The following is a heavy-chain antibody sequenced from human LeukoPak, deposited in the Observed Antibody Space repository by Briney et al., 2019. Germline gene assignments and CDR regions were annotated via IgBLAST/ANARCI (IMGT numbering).Heavy chain of an antibody. V-gene: IGHV3-23*01. CDR3: AKAPHHFDY. Sequence: GGSLRLSCTASGFTFSNYAMSWVRQAPGKGLEWVSTISGSDGSTYYADSVKGRFTISRDNSKNTLYLQMNSLRVEGTAVYYCAKAPHHFDYWGQGTLVTVSS. CDR2: ISGSDGST. J-gene: IGHJ4*02. CDR1: GFTFSNYA.